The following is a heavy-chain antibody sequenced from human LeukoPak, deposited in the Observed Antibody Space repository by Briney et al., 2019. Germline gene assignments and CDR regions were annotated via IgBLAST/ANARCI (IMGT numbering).Heavy chain of an antibody. J-gene: IGHJ3*02. V-gene: IGHV4-61*02. CDR2: IYTSGST. CDR1: GGSISGGSYY. D-gene: IGHD3-3*01. Sequence: SQTLSLTCTVSGGSISGGSYYWSWIRQPAGKGLEWIGRIYTSGSTNYNPSLKSRVTISVDTSKNQFSLKLSSVTAADTAVYYCARAPTRITIFGVVNLNAFDIWGQGTVVTVSS. CDR3: ARAPTRITIFGVVNLNAFDI.